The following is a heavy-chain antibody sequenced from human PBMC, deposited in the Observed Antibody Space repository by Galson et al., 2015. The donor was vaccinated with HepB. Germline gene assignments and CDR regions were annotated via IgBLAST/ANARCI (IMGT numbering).Heavy chain of an antibody. D-gene: IGHD4-17*01. Sequence: SLRLSCAASGFTFSSYAMSWVRQAPGKGLEWVSAISGSGGSTYYADSVKGRFTISRDNSKNTLYLQMNSLRAEDTAVYYCAKAPPGYGDENYYYYYMDVWGKGTTVTVSS. V-gene: IGHV3-23*01. CDR1: GFTFSSYA. CDR3: AKAPPGYGDENYYYYYMDV. CDR2: ISGSGGST. J-gene: IGHJ6*03.